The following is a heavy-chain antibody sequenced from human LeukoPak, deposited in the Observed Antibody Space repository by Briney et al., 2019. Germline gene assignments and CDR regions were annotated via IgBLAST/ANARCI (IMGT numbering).Heavy chain of an antibody. CDR2: ISYDGRFK. V-gene: IGHV3-30*04. D-gene: IGHD2-8*01. CDR3: AGEGGDCTKDVCLTQFDY. Sequence: GGSLRLSCAASGFTFSSHAMHWVRQAPGKGLEWVAFISYDGRFKHYADSVEGRFTISRDNSKKTLFLQMNSLSPEDMGVYYCAGEGGDCTKDVCLTQFDYWGQGTLVTVSP. J-gene: IGHJ4*02. CDR1: GFTFSSHA.